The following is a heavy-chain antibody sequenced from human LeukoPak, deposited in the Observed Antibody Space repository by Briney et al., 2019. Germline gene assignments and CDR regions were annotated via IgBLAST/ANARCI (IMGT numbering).Heavy chain of an antibody. CDR2: ISSFSGTI. CDR1: GFTFSSYS. D-gene: IGHD3-16*01. V-gene: IGHV3-48*01. CDR3: ATSVMGDY. Sequence: PGGSLRRSCAASGFTFSSYSMNWVRQAPGNELEWVSYISSFSGTIYYADSVNGRFTISRDNAKNSLYLQMNSLRAEDTAVYYCATSVMGDYWGQGTLVTVSS. J-gene: IGHJ4*02.